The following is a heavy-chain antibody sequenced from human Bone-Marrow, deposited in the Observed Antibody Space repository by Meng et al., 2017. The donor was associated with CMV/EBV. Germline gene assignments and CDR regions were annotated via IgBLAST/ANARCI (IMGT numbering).Heavy chain of an antibody. J-gene: IGHJ4*02. CDR1: GGTFSSYA. CDR3: ASLSLLAARVRNYCDY. D-gene: IGHD6-6*01. V-gene: IGHV1-69*05. Sequence: SLKVSCKASGGTFSSYAISWVRQAPGQGLEWMGGIIPIFGTANYAQKFQGRVTITTDESTSTAYMELSSLRSEDTAVYYCASLSLLAARVRNYCDYWGQGNLVNVDS. CDR2: IIPIFGTA.